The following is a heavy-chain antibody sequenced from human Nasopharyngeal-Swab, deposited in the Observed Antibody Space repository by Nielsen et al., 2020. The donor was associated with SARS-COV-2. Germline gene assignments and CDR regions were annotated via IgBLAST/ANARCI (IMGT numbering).Heavy chain of an antibody. D-gene: IGHD6-13*01. Sequence: GSLRLSCAVSGGSISSSNWWSWVRQPPGKGLEWIGEIYHSGSTNYNPSLKSRVTISVDKSKNQFSLKLSSVTAADTAGYYCARVSPGSSWYPYYFDYWGQGTLVTVSS. CDR3: ARVSPGSSWYPYYFDY. CDR2: IYHSGST. J-gene: IGHJ4*02. V-gene: IGHV4-4*02. CDR1: GGSISSSNW.